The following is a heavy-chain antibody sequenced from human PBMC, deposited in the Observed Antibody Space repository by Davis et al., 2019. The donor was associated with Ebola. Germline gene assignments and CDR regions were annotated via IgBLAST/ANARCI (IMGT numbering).Heavy chain of an antibody. D-gene: IGHD2/OR15-2a*01. CDR2: ISYDGSNK. Sequence: SLKISCAASGFTFSSYGMHWVRQAPGKGLEWVAVISYDGSNKYYADSVKGRFTISRDDSKNTVYLEMTSLRVEDTAVYYCARDHNSRRHDLFDSWGPGTLVTVSS. J-gene: IGHJ4*02. V-gene: IGHV3-30*03. CDR1: GFTFSSYG. CDR3: ARDHNSRRHDLFDS.